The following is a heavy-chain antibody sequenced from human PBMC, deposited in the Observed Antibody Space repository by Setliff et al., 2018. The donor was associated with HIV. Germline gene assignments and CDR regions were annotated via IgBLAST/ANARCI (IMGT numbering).Heavy chain of an antibody. Sequence: PSETLSLTCSVSGASINSGSYYWTWIRQHPGKGLEWIGYIYYSGSTYYNPSLKSRLAMSLDTSSNQFSLKLRSVTAADTAVYYCAREIQAPLDPPYGYNYFDPWGQGILVTVSS. CDR2: IYYSGST. CDR1: GASINSGSYY. J-gene: IGHJ5*02. D-gene: IGHD3-9*01. V-gene: IGHV4-31*03. CDR3: AREIQAPLDPPYGYNYFDP.